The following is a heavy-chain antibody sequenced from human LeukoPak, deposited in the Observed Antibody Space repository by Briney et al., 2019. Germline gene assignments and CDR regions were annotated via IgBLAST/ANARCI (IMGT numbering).Heavy chain of an antibody. Sequence: GRSLRLSCAASGFTFDDYAMHWVRQAPGKGLEWVSGISGSGGSTYYAVSVKGRFTISRDNSKNTLYLQMNSLRAEDTAVYYCAKGPLSHFDYWGQGTLVTVSS. CDR1: GFTFDDYA. CDR3: AKGPLSHFDY. CDR2: ISGSGGST. D-gene: IGHD2/OR15-2a*01. V-gene: IGHV3-23*01. J-gene: IGHJ4*02.